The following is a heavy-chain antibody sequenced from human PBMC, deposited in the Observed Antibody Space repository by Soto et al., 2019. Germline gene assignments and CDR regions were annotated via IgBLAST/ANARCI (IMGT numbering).Heavy chain of an antibody. V-gene: IGHV3-30*18. CDR1: GFTFSNYG. CDR2: ISYHGSDK. J-gene: IGHJ4*02. CDR3: AKDHLTTTVTTVGY. D-gene: IGHD4-17*01. Sequence: QVQLVESGGGVVQPGRSLRLSCAASGFTFSNYGMHWVRQAPGKGLEWVAVISYHGSDKYYADSVKGRCTISRDKSKNTLSLHMDSLRAEDTAVYYCAKDHLTTTVTTVGYWGQGTLVTGSS.